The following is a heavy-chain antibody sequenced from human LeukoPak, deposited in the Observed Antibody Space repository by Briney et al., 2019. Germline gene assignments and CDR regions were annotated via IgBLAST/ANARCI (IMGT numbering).Heavy chain of an antibody. D-gene: IGHD1-26*01. CDR1: GFTFTGYA. CDR2: ISSSSSYI. Sequence: GGSLRLSCAASGFTFTGYAMSWVRQAPGKGLEWVSSISSSSSYIYYADSVKGRFTISRDNAKNSLYLQMNSLRAEDTAVYYCARDLRDPNSGSFYFDYWGQGTLVTVSS. J-gene: IGHJ4*02. CDR3: ARDLRDPNSGSFYFDY. V-gene: IGHV3-21*01.